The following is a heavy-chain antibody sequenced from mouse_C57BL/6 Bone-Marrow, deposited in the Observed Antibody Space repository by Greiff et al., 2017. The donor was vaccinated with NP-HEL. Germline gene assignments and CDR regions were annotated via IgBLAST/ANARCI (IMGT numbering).Heavy chain of an antibody. D-gene: IGHD1-1*01. CDR2: IDPSDSET. J-gene: IGHJ4*01. CDR1: GYTFTSYW. V-gene: IGHV1-52*01. Sequence: QVQLKQPGAELVRPGSSVKLSCKASGYTFTSYWMHWVKQRPIQGLEWIGNIDPSDSETHYNQKFKDKATLTVDKSSSTAYMQLSSLTSEDSAVYYCARWHYGSSYVGYYAMDYWGQGTSVTVSS. CDR3: ARWHYGSSYVGYYAMDY.